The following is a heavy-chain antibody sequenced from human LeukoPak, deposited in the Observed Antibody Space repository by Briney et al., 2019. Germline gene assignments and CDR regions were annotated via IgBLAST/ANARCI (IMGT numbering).Heavy chain of an antibody. CDR2: ISGSGGRT. J-gene: IGHJ5*02. CDR1: GFSFSNYG. CDR3: AREPTSSGWFDT. Sequence: GGSLRLSCAVSGFSFSNYGMSWVRQAPGKGLEWVSVISGSGGRTYFADSLKGRFTISRDNSKNTLYIQMNSLRAEDTAVYYCAREPTSSGWFDTWGQGTLVTVSS. D-gene: IGHD3-3*01. V-gene: IGHV3-23*01.